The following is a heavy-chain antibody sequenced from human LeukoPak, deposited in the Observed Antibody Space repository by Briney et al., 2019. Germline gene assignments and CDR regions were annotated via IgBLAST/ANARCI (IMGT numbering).Heavy chain of an antibody. CDR3: ARGQWFRAF. CDR1: GGSFSGYY. Sequence: SETLSLNCAVYGGSFSGYYWTWIRQTPGKGLEWIGEIHYSGSATYNPSLKSRVTISVDTSKNQFSLKMNSVTAADTAVYYCARGQWFRAFWSRGTPVTVSS. J-gene: IGHJ4*02. CDR2: IHYSGSA. D-gene: IGHD3-10*01. V-gene: IGHV4-34*01.